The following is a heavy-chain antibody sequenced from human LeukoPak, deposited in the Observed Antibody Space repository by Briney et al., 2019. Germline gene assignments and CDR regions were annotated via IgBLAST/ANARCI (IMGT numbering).Heavy chain of an antibody. CDR1: GFTFSSYA. CDR2: ISYDGSNK. Sequence: GGSLRLSCAASGFTFSSYAMHWVRQAPGKGLEWVAVISYDGSNKYYADSVKGRFTISRDNSKNTLYLQMNSLRAEDTAVYYCAIGRIAAVNYYYYYGMDVWGQGTTVTVSS. V-gene: IGHV3-30-3*01. D-gene: IGHD6-13*01. CDR3: AIGRIAAVNYYYYYGMDV. J-gene: IGHJ6*02.